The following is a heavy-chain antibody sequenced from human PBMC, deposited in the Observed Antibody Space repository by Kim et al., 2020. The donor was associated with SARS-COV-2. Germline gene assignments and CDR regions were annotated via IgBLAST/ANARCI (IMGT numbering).Heavy chain of an antibody. D-gene: IGHD3-10*01. J-gene: IGHJ4*02. CDR3: ARPSPIWFGELLPYY. CDR1: GYSFTSYW. V-gene: IGHV5-51*01. Sequence: GESLKISCKGSGYSFTSYWIGWVRQMPGKGLEWMGIIYPGDSDTRYSPSFQGQVTISADKSISTAYLQWSSLKASDTAMYYCARPSPIWFGELLPYYWGQGTLVTVSS. CDR2: IYPGDSDT.